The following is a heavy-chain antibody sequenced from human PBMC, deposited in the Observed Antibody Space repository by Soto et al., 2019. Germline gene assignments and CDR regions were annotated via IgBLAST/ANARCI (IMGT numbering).Heavy chain of an antibody. Sequence: GGSLRLSCAAFGFTFSSYGMHWVRQAPGKGLEWVAVIWYDGSNKYYADSVKGRFTISRDNSKNTLYLQMNSLRAEDTAVYYCAREARYYDILTGYYRGGRYYYYGMDVWGQGTTVTVSS. V-gene: IGHV3-33*01. CDR1: GFTFSSYG. CDR2: IWYDGSNK. J-gene: IGHJ6*02. D-gene: IGHD3-9*01. CDR3: AREARYYDILTGYYRGGRYYYYGMDV.